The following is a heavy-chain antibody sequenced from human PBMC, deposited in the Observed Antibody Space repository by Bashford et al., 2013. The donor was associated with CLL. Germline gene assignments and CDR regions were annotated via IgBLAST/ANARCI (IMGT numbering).Heavy chain of an antibody. CDR3: ARGYYYDSSGYFPIDY. D-gene: IGHD3-22*01. CDR1: GFTFSSYW. V-gene: IGHV3-74*01. CDR2: INSDGSST. Sequence: SCAASGFTFSSYWMHWVRQAPGKGLVWVSRINSDGSSTSYADSVKGRFTISRDNAKNTLYLQMNSLRAEDTAVYYCARGYYYDSSGYFPIDYWGQGTLVTVSS. J-gene: IGHJ4*02.